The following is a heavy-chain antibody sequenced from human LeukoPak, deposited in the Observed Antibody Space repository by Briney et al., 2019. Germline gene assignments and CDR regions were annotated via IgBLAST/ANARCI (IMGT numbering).Heavy chain of an antibody. D-gene: IGHD1-26*01. Sequence: ASVKVSCKASGYTFTSYDINWVRQATGQGLEWMGWMNPNSGNTGYAQKFQGRVTITRNTSISTAYMELSSLRSEDTAVYYCARDLSGGATDQLDYWGQGTLVTVSS. CDR2: MNPNSGNT. V-gene: IGHV1-8*03. CDR1: GYTFTSYD. CDR3: ARDLSGGATDQLDY. J-gene: IGHJ4*02.